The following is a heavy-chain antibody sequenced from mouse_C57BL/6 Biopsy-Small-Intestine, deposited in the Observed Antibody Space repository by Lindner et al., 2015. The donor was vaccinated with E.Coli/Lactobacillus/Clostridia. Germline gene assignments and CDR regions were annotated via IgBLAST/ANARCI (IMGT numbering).Heavy chain of an antibody. Sequence: VQLQESGPELVKPGASVKMSCKASGYTILNYLMYWVKQKPGQGLEWIGYINPYNDGTKYNEKFKGKATLTLDKSSSTAYMELSSLTSEDSAVYYCARRGSKIAMDYWSQGTSVTVSS. J-gene: IGHJ4*01. CDR2: INPYNDGT. CDR1: GYTILNYL. D-gene: IGHD2-5*01. CDR3: ARRGSKIAMDY. V-gene: IGHV1-14*01.